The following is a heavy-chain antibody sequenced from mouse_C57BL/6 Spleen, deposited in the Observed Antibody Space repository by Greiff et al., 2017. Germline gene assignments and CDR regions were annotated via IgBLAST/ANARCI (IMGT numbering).Heavy chain of an antibody. D-gene: IGHD2-3*01. CDR2: ISSGGSYT. V-gene: IGHV5-6*01. CDR1: GFTFSSYG. CDR3: ARQGDDGLEYYAMDH. J-gene: IGHJ4*01. Sequence: EVKVVESGGDLVKPGGSLKLSCAASGFTFSSYGMSWVRQTPDKRLEWVATISSGGSYTYYPDSVKGRFTISRDNAKNTLYLQMSSLKSEDTAMYYCARQGDDGLEYYAMDHWGQGPPATVSS.